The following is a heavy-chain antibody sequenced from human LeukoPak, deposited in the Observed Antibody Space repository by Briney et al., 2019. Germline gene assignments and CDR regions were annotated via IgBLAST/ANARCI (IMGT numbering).Heavy chain of an antibody. CDR3: ATYRQVLLPFES. D-gene: IGHD2-8*02. CDR2: ISGSGINT. CDR1: GFTFRNYA. J-gene: IGHJ4*02. V-gene: IGHV3-23*01. Sequence: PGGSLRLSCAASGFTFRNYAVSWVRQAPGKGLEWVSAISGSGINTYYADSVKGRFTISRDNSKNTLYLQMNSLRAEDTAIYYCATYRQVLLPFESWGQGTLVTVSS.